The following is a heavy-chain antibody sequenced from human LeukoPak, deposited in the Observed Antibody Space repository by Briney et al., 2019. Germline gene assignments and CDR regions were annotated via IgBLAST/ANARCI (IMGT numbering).Heavy chain of an antibody. V-gene: IGHV1-8*01. D-gene: IGHD2-8*01. CDR2: MNPNSGNT. J-gene: IGHJ4*02. CDR3: ARVPYCSNGICYTHYYCDY. Sequence: ASVKVSCKASGYTFTTYDINWVRQATGQGLEWMGWMNPNSGNTGYAQRFQGRVTMTRDTSISTAYMELNSLTSEDTAVYYCARVPYCSNGICYTHYYCDYWGQGTLVTVSS. CDR1: GYTFTTYD.